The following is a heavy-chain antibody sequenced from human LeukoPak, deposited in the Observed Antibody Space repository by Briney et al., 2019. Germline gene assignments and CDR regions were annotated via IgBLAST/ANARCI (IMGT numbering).Heavy chain of an antibody. CDR1: GFTFSNYG. V-gene: IGHV3-23*01. J-gene: IGHJ4*02. Sequence: GGTLRLSCAASGFTFSNYGTNWVRQAPGKGLEWVSIISGSGGTTYYADSVKGRFTISRDNSKNTLYLQMNSLRAEDTAVYYCARRAGSYSHSYDYWGQGTLVTVSS. CDR2: ISGSGGTT. CDR3: ARRAGSYSHSYDY. D-gene: IGHD2-15*01.